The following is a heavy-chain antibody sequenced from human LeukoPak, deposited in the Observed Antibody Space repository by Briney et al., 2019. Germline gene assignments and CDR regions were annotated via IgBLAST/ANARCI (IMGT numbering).Heavy chain of an antibody. CDR2: ISPSSRDI. Sequence: GGSLRLSCAASGCIFSDFYMSWVRQAAGKGLEYIAYISPSSRDIIYAHSVKGRFTISRDNAKNSLYLQINSLRAEDTSVYYCAKTARVPDYWGQGTQVAVSS. V-gene: IGHV3-11*06. CDR1: GCIFSDFY. J-gene: IGHJ4*02. D-gene: IGHD6-6*01. CDR3: AKTARVPDY.